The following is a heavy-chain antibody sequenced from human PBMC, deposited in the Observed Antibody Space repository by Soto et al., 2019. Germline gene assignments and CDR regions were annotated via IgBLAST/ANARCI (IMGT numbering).Heavy chain of an antibody. J-gene: IGHJ3*02. CDR1: GFTFSSYW. CDR2: INSDGSST. Sequence: GGSLRLSCAASGFTFSSYWMHWVRQVPGKGLVWVSRINSDGSSTSHADSVKGRFTISRDNTKNTLYLQMNSLRAEDTAVYYCARVSYGSGSLQAFNIWGQGTMVTVSS. V-gene: IGHV3-74*01. D-gene: IGHD3-10*01. CDR3: ARVSYGSGSLQAFNI.